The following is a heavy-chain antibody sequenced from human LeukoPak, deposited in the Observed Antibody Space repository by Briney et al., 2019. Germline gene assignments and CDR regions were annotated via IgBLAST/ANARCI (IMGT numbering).Heavy chain of an antibody. D-gene: IGHD1-26*01. CDR3: ASGSYSK. CDR1: GFTFSSYW. CDR2: IKSDGSST. Sequence: PGRSLRLSCAASGFTFSSYWMLWVRQAPGKGLVWASRIKSDGSSTDYADSVKGRFTISRDNAKNMLYLQMNSLRAEDTAVYYWASGSYSKWGQGTLVTVSS. J-gene: IGHJ4*02. V-gene: IGHV3-74*01.